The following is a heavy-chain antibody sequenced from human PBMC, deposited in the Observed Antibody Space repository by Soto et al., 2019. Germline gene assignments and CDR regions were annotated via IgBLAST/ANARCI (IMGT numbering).Heavy chain of an antibody. D-gene: IGHD5-12*01. V-gene: IGHV1-3*01. Sequence: ASVKVSCKASGYTFTSYAMHWVRQAPGQRLEWMGWINAGNGNTKYPQKFQGRVTITRDTSASTAYMELSSLRSEDTAVYYCARDRGGYDLHWFDPWGQGTLVTVSS. CDR3: ARDRGGYDLHWFDP. CDR2: INAGNGNT. J-gene: IGHJ5*02. CDR1: GYTFTSYA.